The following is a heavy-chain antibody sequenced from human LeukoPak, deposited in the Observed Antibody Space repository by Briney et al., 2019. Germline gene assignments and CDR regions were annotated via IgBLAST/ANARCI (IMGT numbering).Heavy chain of an antibody. J-gene: IGHJ4*02. Sequence: ASVKVSCKASGYTFTSYYMHWVRQAPGQGLEWMGIIYPSGGSTSYAQKFQGRVTMTRDTSTSTVYIELSSLRSEDTAVYYCARVDNSPTPLQWHFDYWGQGTLVTVSS. V-gene: IGHV1-46*01. D-gene: IGHD2/OR15-2a*01. CDR3: ARVDNSPTPLQWHFDY. CDR1: GYTFTSYY. CDR2: IYPSGGST.